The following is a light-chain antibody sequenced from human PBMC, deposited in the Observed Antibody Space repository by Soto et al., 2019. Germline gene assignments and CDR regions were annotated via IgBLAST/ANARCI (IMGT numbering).Light chain of an antibody. CDR3: QQYDNWWT. V-gene: IGKV3-15*01. Sequence: ELVVTQAPTTLSVSPGERATLSCRASQSVSSYLAWYQQKPGQAPRLLIYGASTRATGIPARFSGSGSGTEFTLTISRLQSEDLAVYYCQQYDNWWTFGQGTKVDIK. CDR1: QSVSSY. J-gene: IGKJ1*01. CDR2: GAS.